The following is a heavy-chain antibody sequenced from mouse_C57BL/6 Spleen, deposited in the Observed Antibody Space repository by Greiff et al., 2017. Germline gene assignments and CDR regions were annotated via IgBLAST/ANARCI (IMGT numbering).Heavy chain of an antibody. D-gene: IGHD2-1*01. J-gene: IGHJ2*01. CDR1: GYTFTSYW. CDR2: IDPSDSYT. V-gene: IGHV1-69*01. CDR3: ASFYGNYD. Sequence: VQLQQPGAELVMPGASVKLSCKASGYTFTSYWMHWVKQRPGQGLEWIGEIDPSDSYTNYNQKFKGKSTLTVDKSSSTAYMQLSSLTSEDSAVYYCASFYGNYDWGQGTTLTVSS.